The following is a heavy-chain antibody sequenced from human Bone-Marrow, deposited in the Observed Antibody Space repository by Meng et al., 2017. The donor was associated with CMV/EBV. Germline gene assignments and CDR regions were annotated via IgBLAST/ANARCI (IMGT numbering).Heavy chain of an antibody. J-gene: IGHJ4*01. V-gene: IGHV3-7*01. Sequence: GESLKISCAASGFTFSSYWMSWVRQAPGKGLEWVANIKQDGSEKYYVDSVKGRFTISRDNAKNSLYLQMNSLRAEDTAVYYCARDRITMVRGVIMEIGHGFAYWGQGPRVTGSS. CDR1: GFTFSSYW. CDR2: IKQDGSEK. CDR3: ARDRITMVRGVIMEIGHGFAY. D-gene: IGHD3-10*01.